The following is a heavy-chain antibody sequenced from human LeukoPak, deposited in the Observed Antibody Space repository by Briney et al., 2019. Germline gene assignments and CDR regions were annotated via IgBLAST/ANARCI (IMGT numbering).Heavy chain of an antibody. J-gene: IGHJ6*04. CDR2: IYYSGST. CDR3: ARETYGDYGNYGMDV. CDR1: GGSISSYY. V-gene: IGHV4-59*01. D-gene: IGHD4-17*01. Sequence: PSETLSLTCTVSGGSISSYYWSWLRQSPGKGLEWIGYIYYSGSTNYNPSLKSRVTISVDTSKNQFSLKLSSVTAADTAVYYCARETYGDYGNYGMDVWGKGTTVTVSS.